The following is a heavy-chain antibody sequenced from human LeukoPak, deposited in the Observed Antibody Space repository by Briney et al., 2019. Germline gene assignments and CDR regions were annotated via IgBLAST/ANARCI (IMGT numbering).Heavy chain of an antibody. J-gene: IGHJ4*02. CDR3: ARDSRFTMRDY. V-gene: IGHV3-7*01. D-gene: IGHD3-22*01. Sequence: GGSLRLSCAASGFIFSSYWMSWVRQVPGKGLEWVANIKQDGSDKSYVDSVKGRFTISRDNAKNSLYLQMNSLRAGDTAVYYCARDSRFTMRDYWGQGTLVTVSS. CDR1: GFIFSSYW. CDR2: IKQDGSDK.